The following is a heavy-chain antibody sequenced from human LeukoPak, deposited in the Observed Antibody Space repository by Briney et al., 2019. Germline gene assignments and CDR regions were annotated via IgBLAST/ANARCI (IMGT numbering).Heavy chain of an antibody. V-gene: IGHV1-3*01. Sequence: ASVKVSCKASGGTFSSYAISWVRQAPGQRLEWMGWINAGNGNTKYSQKFQGRVTITRDTSASTAYMELSSLRSEDTAVYYCARKVARAVAGSFDPWGQGTLVTVSS. CDR1: GGTFSSYA. J-gene: IGHJ5*02. D-gene: IGHD6-19*01. CDR2: INAGNGNT. CDR3: ARKVARAVAGSFDP.